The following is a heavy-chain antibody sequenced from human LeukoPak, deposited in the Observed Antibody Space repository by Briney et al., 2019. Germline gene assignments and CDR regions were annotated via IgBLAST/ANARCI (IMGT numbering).Heavy chain of an antibody. CDR3: ARDSELLWFGELSD. V-gene: IGHV3-33*01. J-gene: IGHJ4*02. CDR1: GFTFSSYG. Sequence: PGRSLRLSRAASGFTFSSYGMHWVRQAPGNGLEWVAVIWYDGSNKYYADSVKGRFTISRDNSKNTLYLQMNSLRAEDTAVYYCARDSELLWFGELSDWGQGTLVTVSS. CDR2: IWYDGSNK. D-gene: IGHD3-10*01.